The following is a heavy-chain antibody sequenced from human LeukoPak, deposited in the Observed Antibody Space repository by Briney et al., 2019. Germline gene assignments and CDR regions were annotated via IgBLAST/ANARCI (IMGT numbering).Heavy chain of an antibody. D-gene: IGHD6-6*01. CDR2: IWYDGSNK. CDR3: ARDLEQLVPQESSAFDY. Sequence: GGSLRLSCAASRFTFSSYGMHWVRQAPGKGLEWVAVIWYDGSNKYYADSVKGRFTISRDNSKNTLYLQMNSLRAEDTAVYYCARDLEQLVPQESSAFDYWGQGTLVTVSS. CDR1: RFTFSSYG. V-gene: IGHV3-33*01. J-gene: IGHJ4*02.